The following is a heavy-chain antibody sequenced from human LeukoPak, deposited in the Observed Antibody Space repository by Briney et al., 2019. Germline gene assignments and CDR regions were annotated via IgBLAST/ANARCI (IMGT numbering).Heavy chain of an antibody. CDR3: ARDPTAYYDSSGYYLSTIDY. CDR1: GFTFSSYG. J-gene: IGHJ4*02. Sequence: PGGSLRLSCAASGFTFSSYGMHWVRQAPGKGLEWVAVIWYDGSYKYYADSVKGRFTISRDNSKNTLYLQMNSLRAEDTAVYYCARDPTAYYDSSGYYLSTIDYWGQGTLVTVSS. D-gene: IGHD3-22*01. V-gene: IGHV3-33*01. CDR2: IWYDGSYK.